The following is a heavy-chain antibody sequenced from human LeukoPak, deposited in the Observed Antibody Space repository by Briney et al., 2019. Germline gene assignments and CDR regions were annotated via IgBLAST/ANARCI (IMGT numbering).Heavy chain of an antibody. CDR3: ARDIATVQHQD. J-gene: IGHJ4*02. CDR2: ISAYSGNT. V-gene: IGHV1-18*01. CDR1: GGTFSTYA. D-gene: IGHD1-1*01. Sequence: ASVKVSCKASGGTFSTYAISWVRQAPGQGLEWMGWISAYSGNTNYVRKFRGRVAMTTDTSTSTVYMDLRSLRSDDTAVYYCARDIATVQHQDWGQGTLVTVSS.